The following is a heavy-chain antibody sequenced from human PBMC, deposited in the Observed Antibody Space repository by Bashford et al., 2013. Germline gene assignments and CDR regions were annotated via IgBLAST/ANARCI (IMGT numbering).Heavy chain of an antibody. Sequence: SVKVSCKTSGGIFSNFGINWVRQAPGQGLEWMGGIFPLLGIQNHTQKFQDRITITADESTSTVYMELTGLRNDDTAVYFCAREVGGMGLPTWGQGSLVTVSS. CDR1: GGIFSNFG. CDR2: IFPLLGIQ. CDR3: AREVGGMGLPT. V-gene: IGHV1-69*10. D-gene: IGHD1-26*01. J-gene: IGHJ5*01.